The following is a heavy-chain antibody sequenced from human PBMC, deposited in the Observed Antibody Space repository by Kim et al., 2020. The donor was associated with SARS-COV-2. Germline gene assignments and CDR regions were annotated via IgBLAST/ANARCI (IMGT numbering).Heavy chain of an antibody. CDR1: GGTFSTFP. V-gene: IGHV1-69*13. Sequence: SVKVSCKTSGGTFSTFPISWVRQAPGQGLEWVGGIIPLFNRANYAQKFQGRVTITADESTNIAYMELSGLRSEDTAIYYCARDGIIGSIDPIDAFHMWGQGTMVTVSS. CDR3: ARDGIIGSIDPIDAFHM. J-gene: IGHJ3*02. CDR2: IIPLFNRA. D-gene: IGHD1-20*01.